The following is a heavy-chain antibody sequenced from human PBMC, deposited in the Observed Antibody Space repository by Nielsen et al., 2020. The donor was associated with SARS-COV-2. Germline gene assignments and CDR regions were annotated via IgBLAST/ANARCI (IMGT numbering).Heavy chain of an antibody. CDR1: GFSFNNYA. D-gene: IGHD6-19*01. J-gene: IGHJ6*02. Sequence: GESLKISCVASGFSFNNYAMHWVRQAPGKGLEWVAVTSFDDSRTYYADSVKGRFTISRDNSKNTLYLQMNRLGADDTAIYYCTRRVAGGTMDVWGQGTTVTVSS. V-gene: IGHV3-30*04. CDR2: TSFDDSRT. CDR3: TRRVAGGTMDV.